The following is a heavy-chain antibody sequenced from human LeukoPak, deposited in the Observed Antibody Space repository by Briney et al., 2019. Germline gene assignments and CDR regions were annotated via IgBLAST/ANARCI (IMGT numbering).Heavy chain of an antibody. CDR1: GFTFSNYA. V-gene: IGHV3-23*01. J-gene: IGHJ4*02. D-gene: IGHD4-17*01. CDR2: ISGSGTNT. Sequence: GGSLRLSCAASGFTFSNYAMTWVRQAPGKGLEWVSAISGSGTNTYYADSVKGRFTISRDNSKNTLYLQMNSLRAEDTAVYYCALGLYGGPFDYWGQGTLVTVSS. CDR3: ALGLYGGPFDY.